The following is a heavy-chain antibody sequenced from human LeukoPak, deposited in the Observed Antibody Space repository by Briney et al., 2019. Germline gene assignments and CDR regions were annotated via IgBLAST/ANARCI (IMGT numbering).Heavy chain of an antibody. D-gene: IGHD3-10*01. CDR1: GYTLTELS. V-gene: IGHV1-24*01. CDR3: ATGPFDYVSGSPFYWFDP. J-gene: IGHJ5*02. CDR2: FDPEDGET. Sequence: ASVKVSCKVSGYTLTELSMHWVRQAPGKGLEWMGGFDPEDGETIYAQKFQGRVTMTEDTSTDTAYMELSSLRSEDTAVYYCATGPFDYVSGSPFYWFDPWGQGTLVTVSS.